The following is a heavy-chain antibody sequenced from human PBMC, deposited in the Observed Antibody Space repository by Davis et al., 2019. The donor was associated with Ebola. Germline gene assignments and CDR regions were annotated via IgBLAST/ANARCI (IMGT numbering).Heavy chain of an antibody. J-gene: IGHJ4*02. V-gene: IGHV4-59*01. CDR3: ARGGGSGGY. D-gene: IGHD2-15*01. Sequence: MPSETLSLTCTVSGGSISSYYWSWIRQPPGKGLEWIGYIYYSGRTNYNPSLKSRVTRSVDTSKNQFSLKLSSVTAADTAVYYCARGGGSGGYWGQGTLVTVSS. CDR2: IYYSGRT. CDR1: GGSISSYY.